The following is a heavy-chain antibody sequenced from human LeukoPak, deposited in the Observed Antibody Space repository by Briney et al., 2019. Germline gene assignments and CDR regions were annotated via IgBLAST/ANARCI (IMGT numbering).Heavy chain of an antibody. CDR2: ISWNSGSI. Sequence: GGSLRLSCAASGFTFDDYAMHWVRQAPGKGLEWVSGISWNSGSIGYADSVKGRFTISRDNAKNSLYLQMNSLRAEDTALYYCAKDLSTSGDYYCYGMDVWGQGTTVTVSS. J-gene: IGHJ6*02. CDR3: AKDLSTSGDYYCYGMDV. D-gene: IGHD2-2*01. V-gene: IGHV3-9*01. CDR1: GFTFDDYA.